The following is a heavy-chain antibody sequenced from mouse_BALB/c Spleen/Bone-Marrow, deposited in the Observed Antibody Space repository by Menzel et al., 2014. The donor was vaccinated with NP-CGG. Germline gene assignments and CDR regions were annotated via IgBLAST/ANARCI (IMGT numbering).Heavy chain of an antibody. V-gene: IGHV4-1*02. CDR1: GFDFSRYW. J-gene: IGHJ1*01. CDR3: ALLGYYGYFYV. Sequence: EVKLMESGGGLVQPGGSLKLSCAASGFDFSRYWMSWVRQAPGKGLEWIGEINPDSSTINYTPSLKDKFIISRDNDKNTLYLQVSKVRSEDTALYYCALLGYYGYFYVWGAGTTVTVSS. D-gene: IGHD2-2*01. CDR2: INPDSSTI.